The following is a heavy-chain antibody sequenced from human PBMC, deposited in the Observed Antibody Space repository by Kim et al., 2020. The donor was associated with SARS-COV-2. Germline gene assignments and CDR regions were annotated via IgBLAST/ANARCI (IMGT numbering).Heavy chain of an antibody. CDR2: TIPTFGTG. Sequence: SVKVSCKASGGTFSSSALTWMRQAPGQGLEWMGGTIPTFGTGNYAQKFQGRLTFTADKDALTAYMELSSLRSEDTAVYFCATGLVGPAISAYPANWGQG. CDR3: ATGLVGPAISAYPAN. CDR1: GGTFSSSA. V-gene: IGHV1-69*06. J-gene: IGHJ4*02. D-gene: IGHD2-15*01.